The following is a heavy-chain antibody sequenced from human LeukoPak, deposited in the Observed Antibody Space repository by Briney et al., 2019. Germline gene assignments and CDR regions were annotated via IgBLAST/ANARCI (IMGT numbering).Heavy chain of an antibody. V-gene: IGHV1-69*06. CDR1: GDTFSSYA. Sequence: SVKVSCKASGDTFSSYAINWVRQAPGQGPEWMGRIIPFFAATSYAQKFQGRVTITADKSTSTAYMELRRLRSEDTAVYYCARSKWEPLYYFDYWGQGTLVTVSS. D-gene: IGHD1-26*01. CDR3: ARSKWEPLYYFDY. CDR2: IIPFFAAT. J-gene: IGHJ4*02.